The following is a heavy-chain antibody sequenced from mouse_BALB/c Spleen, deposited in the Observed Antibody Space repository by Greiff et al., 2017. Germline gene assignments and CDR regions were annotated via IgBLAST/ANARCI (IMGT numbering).Heavy chain of an antibody. CDR3: ARLASFYDGYYVRSWFAY. V-gene: IGHV1-77*01. J-gene: IGHJ3*01. CDR1: GYTFTDYV. D-gene: IGHD2-3*01. CDR2: IYPGSGST. Sequence: VKLQQSGPELVKPGASVKMSCKASGYTFTDYVISWVKQRTGQGLEWIGEIYPGSGSTYYNEKFKGTATLTADKSSNTAYMQLSSLTSEDYAVYFCARLASFYDGYYVRSWFAYWGQGTLVTVSA.